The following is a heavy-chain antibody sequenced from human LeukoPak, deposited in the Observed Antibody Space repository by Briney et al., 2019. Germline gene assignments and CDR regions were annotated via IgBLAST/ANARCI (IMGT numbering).Heavy chain of an antibody. Sequence: ASVKVSFKASGYTLTVYYMHWVRQAPGQGLEWMGWINPNSGGTNYAQKFQGRVTMTRDTSISTAYMELSRLRSDDTAVYYCARGDYYDSSGYSTDFDYWGQGTLVTVSS. CDR2: INPNSGGT. CDR3: ARGDYYDSSGYSTDFDY. J-gene: IGHJ4*02. V-gene: IGHV1-2*02. D-gene: IGHD3-22*01. CDR1: GYTLTVYY.